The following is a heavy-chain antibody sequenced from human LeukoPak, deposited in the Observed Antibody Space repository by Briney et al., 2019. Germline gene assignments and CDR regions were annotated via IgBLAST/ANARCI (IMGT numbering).Heavy chain of an antibody. J-gene: IGHJ3*02. CDR2: ISAYNGNT. Sequence: ASVKVSCKASGYTLTSYGISWVRQAPRQGLEWMGWISAYNGNTNYAQKLQGRVTMTTDTSTSTAYMELRSLRSDDTAVYYCARTDVLRFLEYLGDAFDIWGQGTMVTVSS. V-gene: IGHV1-18*01. D-gene: IGHD3-3*01. CDR1: GYTLTSYG. CDR3: ARTDVLRFLEYLGDAFDI.